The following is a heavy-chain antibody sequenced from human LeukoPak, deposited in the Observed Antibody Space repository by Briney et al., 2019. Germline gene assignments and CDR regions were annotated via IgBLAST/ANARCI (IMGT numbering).Heavy chain of an antibody. J-gene: IGHJ4*02. D-gene: IGHD3-3*01. Sequence: GGSLRLSCAPSGFTFSSYWMTWVRQAPGKGLEWVASIVEDGSETYYLDSVKGRFTFSRDNAKNSLYLQMNSLRGEDTAVYYCARDPTRRFGLWGQGTLVTVSS. V-gene: IGHV3-7*01. CDR2: IVEDGSET. CDR3: ARDPTRRFGL. CDR1: GFTFSSYW.